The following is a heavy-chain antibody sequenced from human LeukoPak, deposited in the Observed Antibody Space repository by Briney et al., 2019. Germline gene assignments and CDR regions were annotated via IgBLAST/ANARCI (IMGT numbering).Heavy chain of an antibody. CDR2: MNPNSGNT. Sequence: ASVKVSGKASGYTFTSYDINWVRQATGQGLEWMGWMNPNSGNTGYAQKFQGRVTMTRNTSISTAYMELNSLRSEDTAVYYCARGFAPTDYDEYFQHWGQGTLVTVSS. V-gene: IGHV1-8*01. D-gene: IGHD4-17*01. CDR1: GYTFTSYD. CDR3: ARGFAPTDYDEYFQH. J-gene: IGHJ1*01.